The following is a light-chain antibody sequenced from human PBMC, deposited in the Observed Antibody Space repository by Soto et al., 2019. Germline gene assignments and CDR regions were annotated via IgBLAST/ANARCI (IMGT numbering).Light chain of an antibody. V-gene: IGKV1-33*01. Sequence: GDRVTITCQASQDISNYLNWYQQKPGKAPKLLIYDASNLETGVPSRISGSGSGTDFTFTISSLQPEDIATYYCQQYDNLPLRFTFGPGTKVDIK. CDR1: QDISNY. J-gene: IGKJ3*01. CDR3: QQYDNLPLRFT. CDR2: DAS.